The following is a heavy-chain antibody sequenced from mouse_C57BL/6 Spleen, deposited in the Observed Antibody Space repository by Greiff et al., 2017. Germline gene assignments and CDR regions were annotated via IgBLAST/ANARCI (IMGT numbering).Heavy chain of an antibody. CDR1: GFTFSDYG. CDR2: ISSGSSTI. D-gene: IGHD1-1*01. CDR3: ARGGITTVGYFDY. Sequence: EVQRVESGGGLVKPGGSLKLSCAASGFTFSDYGMHWVRQAPEKGLEWVAYISSGSSTIYYADTVKGRFTISRDNAKNTLFLQMTSLRSEDTAMYYCARGGITTVGYFDYWGQGTTLTVSS. J-gene: IGHJ2*01. V-gene: IGHV5-17*01.